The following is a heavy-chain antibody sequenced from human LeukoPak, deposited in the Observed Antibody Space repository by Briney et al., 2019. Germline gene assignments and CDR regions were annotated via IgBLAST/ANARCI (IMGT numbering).Heavy chain of an antibody. V-gene: IGHV4-31*03. CDR2: IYYSGST. CDR3: ARVLTILSSGYYAEN. D-gene: IGHD3-22*01. Sequence: SETLSLTCTVSGGSISSGGYYWSLPRQHPGTGLEWLGYIYYSGSTYYNPSLKSRVTISVDTSKNQFSLKLSSVTAADTAVYYCARVLTILSSGYYAENWGQGTLVTVSS. J-gene: IGHJ4*02. CDR1: GGSISSGGYY.